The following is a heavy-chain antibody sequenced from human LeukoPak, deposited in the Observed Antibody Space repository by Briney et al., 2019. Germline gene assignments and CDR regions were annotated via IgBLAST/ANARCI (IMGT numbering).Heavy chain of an antibody. CDR1: GFTFSSYW. J-gene: IGHJ3*02. CDR2: INSDGSST. Sequence: GGSLRLSCAASGFTFSSYWMHWVRQAPGKGLVWVSRINSDGSSTSYADSVKGRFTISRDNAKNSLYLQMNSLRAEDTAVYYCARPRYCSGGSCYSDAFDIWGQGTMVTVSS. CDR3: ARPRYCSGGSCYSDAFDI. V-gene: IGHV3-74*01. D-gene: IGHD2-15*01.